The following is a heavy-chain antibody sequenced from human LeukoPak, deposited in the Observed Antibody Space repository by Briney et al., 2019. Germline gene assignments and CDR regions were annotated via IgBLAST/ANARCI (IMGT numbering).Heavy chain of an antibody. CDR1: GFTFSSYA. J-gene: IGHJ4*02. V-gene: IGHV3-21*01. CDR3: LRDLNWSLDQ. Sequence: GGSLRLSCAASGFTFSSYAMSWVRQAPGKGLEWVSSISSSSSYIYYADSVKGRFTISRDNAKNTLYLQMNSLRAEDTAVYYCLRDLNWSLDQWGQGTLVTVSS. D-gene: IGHD1-20*01. CDR2: ISSSSSYI.